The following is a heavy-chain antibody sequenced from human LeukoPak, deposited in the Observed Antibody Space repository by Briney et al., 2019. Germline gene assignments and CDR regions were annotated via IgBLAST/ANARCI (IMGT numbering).Heavy chain of an antibody. CDR2: ISSSGSTI. J-gene: IGHJ6*02. CDR3: SRDCPRYDSSGYYYVGYYYGMDV. Sequence: GGSLRLSCAASGFTFSSYEMNWVRQAPGKGLEWVSYISSSGSTIYYADSVKGRFTISRDNAKNSLYLQMNSLRAEDTAVYYCSRDCPRYDSSGYYYVGYYYGMDVWGQGTTVTVSS. CDR1: GFTFSSYE. D-gene: IGHD3-22*01. V-gene: IGHV3-48*03.